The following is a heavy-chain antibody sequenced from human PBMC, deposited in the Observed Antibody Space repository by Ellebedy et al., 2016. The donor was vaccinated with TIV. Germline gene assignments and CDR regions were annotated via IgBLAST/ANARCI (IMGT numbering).Heavy chain of an antibody. CDR3: ARVSLGGWFDP. V-gene: IGHV4-59*12. J-gene: IGHJ5*02. CDR2: IYYSGST. D-gene: IGHD3-16*01. CDR1: GGSISSYY. Sequence: SETLSLTXTVSGGSISSYYWSWIRQPPGKGLEWIGYIYYSGSTNYNPSLKSRVTMSVDTSKNQFSLKLSSVTAADTAVYYCARVSLGGWFDPWGQGTLVTVSS.